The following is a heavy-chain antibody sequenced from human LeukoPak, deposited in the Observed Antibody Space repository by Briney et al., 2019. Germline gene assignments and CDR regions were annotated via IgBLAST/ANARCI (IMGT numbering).Heavy chain of an antibody. CDR3: ARGKRGWYFDP. V-gene: IGHV4-30-2*01. J-gene: IGHJ5*02. CDR2: IYHSGST. Sequence: PSETLSLTCTVSGGSISSGGYYWSWIRQHPGKGLEWIGYIYHSGSTYYNPSLKSRVTISVDRSKNQFSLKLSSVTAADTAVYYCARGKRGWYFDPWGQGTLVTVSS. D-gene: IGHD2-15*01. CDR1: GGSISSGGYY.